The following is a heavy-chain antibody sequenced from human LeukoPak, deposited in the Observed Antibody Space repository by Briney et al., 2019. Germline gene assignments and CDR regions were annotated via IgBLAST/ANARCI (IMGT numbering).Heavy chain of an antibody. CDR2: IWYDGSNK. D-gene: IGHD1-26*01. CDR1: GFTFSSYG. Sequence: GGSLRLSCAASGFTFSSYGMHWVRQAPGKGLEWVAVIWYDGSNKYYADSVKGRFTISRDNSKNTLYLQMNSLRAEDTAVYYSARVTVGATTYYYGMDVWGQGTTVTVSS. J-gene: IGHJ6*02. V-gene: IGHV3-33*01. CDR3: ARVTVGATTYYYGMDV.